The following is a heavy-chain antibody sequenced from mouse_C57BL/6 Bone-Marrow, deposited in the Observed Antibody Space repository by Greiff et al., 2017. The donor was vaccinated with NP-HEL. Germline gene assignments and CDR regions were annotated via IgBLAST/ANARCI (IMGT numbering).Heavy chain of an antibody. Sequence: EVQLQQSGPVLVKPGASVKMSCKASGYTFTDYYMNWVKQSHGKSLEWIGVINPYNGGTSYNQKFKGKATLTVDKSSSTAYMELNSLTSEDSAVYYCAREGDYEGWYFDVWGTGTTVTVSS. J-gene: IGHJ1*03. CDR3: AREGDYEGWYFDV. D-gene: IGHD2-4*01. CDR2: INPYNGGT. V-gene: IGHV1-19*01. CDR1: GYTFTDYY.